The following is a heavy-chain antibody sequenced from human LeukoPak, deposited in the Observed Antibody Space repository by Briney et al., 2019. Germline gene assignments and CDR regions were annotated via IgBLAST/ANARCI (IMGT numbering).Heavy chain of an antibody. J-gene: IGHJ5*02. CDR1: GGSFSGYY. V-gene: IGHV4-34*01. CDR2: INHSGST. D-gene: IGHD3-10*01. Sequence: KPSETLSLTCAVYGGSFSGYYWSWIRQSPGKGLEWIGEINHSGSTNYNPSLKSRVTISIDTSKNQFSLKFSSVTAADTAVYYCARSGYYFGSDNWFDPWGQGTLVTVSS. CDR3: ARSGYYFGSDNWFDP.